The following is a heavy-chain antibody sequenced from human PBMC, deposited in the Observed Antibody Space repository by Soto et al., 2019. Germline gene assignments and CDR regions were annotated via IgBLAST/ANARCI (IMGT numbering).Heavy chain of an antibody. CDR3: VKDRERYSSGWYAYFDY. CDR2: ISSNGGST. D-gene: IGHD6-19*01. V-gene: IGHV3-64D*06. Sequence: PGGSLRLSCAASGFIFSNYGMHWVRQAPGKGLEWVAIISSNGGSTYYADSVKGRFTISRDNSKNTLYLQMSSLRAEDTAVYYCVKDRERYSSGWYAYFDYWGQGTLVTVSS. J-gene: IGHJ4*02. CDR1: GFIFSNYG.